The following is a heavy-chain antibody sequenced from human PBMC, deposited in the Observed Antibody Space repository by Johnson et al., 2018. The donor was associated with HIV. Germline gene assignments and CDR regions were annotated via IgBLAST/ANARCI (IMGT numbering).Heavy chain of an antibody. CDR3: ARDQRGGYSYGDAFDF. J-gene: IGHJ3*01. CDR2: ISWNSGSI. V-gene: IGHV3-9*01. Sequence: VQLVESGGGLVQPGRSLRLSCAASGFTFDDYAMHWVRQAPGKGLEWVSGISWNSGSIGYADSVKGRFTISRDNAKDSLYMQMNSLRAEETAVYYCARDQRGGYSYGDAFDFWGQGTVVSVST. D-gene: IGHD5-18*01. CDR1: GFTFDDYA.